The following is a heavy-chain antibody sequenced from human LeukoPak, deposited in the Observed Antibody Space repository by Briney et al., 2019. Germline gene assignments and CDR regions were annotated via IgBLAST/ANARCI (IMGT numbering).Heavy chain of an antibody. J-gene: IGHJ6*03. CDR3: ARGVGDGTTGDYYYYYYMDV. D-gene: IGHD5-24*01. V-gene: IGHV4-59*01. Sequence: ASETLSLTCTVSGGSISSYYWSWIRQPPGKGLEWIGYIYYSGSTNYNPSLKSRVTISVDTSKNQFSLKLSSVTAADTAVYYCARGVGDGTTGDYYYYYYMDVWGKGTTVTISS. CDR1: GGSISSYY. CDR2: IYYSGST.